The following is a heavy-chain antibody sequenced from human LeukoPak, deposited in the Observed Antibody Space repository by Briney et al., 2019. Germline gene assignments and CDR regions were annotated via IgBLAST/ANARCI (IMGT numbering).Heavy chain of an antibody. D-gene: IGHD3-3*01. J-gene: IGHJ4*02. CDR1: GGSFSGYY. CDR3: ARGKARTYYDFWSGYQRDYFDY. CDR2: INHSGST. V-gene: IGHV4-34*01. Sequence: PSETLSLTCAVYGGSFSGYYWSWIRQPPGKGLEWIGEINHSGSTNYNPSLKRRVTISIETSKNQVSLKLSSVPAADTAVYYCARGKARTYYDFWSGYQRDYFDYWGQGTLVTVSS.